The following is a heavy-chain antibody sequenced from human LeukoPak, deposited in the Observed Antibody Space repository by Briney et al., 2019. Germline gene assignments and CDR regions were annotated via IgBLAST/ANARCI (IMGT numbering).Heavy chain of an antibody. CDR1: GYTFTSDG. CDR2: ISAYNGNT. CDR3: ARDYDYVWGSYRSGFDY. V-gene: IGHV1-18*01. D-gene: IGHD3-16*02. Sequence: ASVKVSCKASGYTFTSDGISWVRQAPEQWLEWMGGISAYNGNTNYAQKLQGGVTMTTDTSTSTAYMELRSLRSDDTAVYYCARDYDYVWGSYRSGFDYWGQGTLVTVSS. J-gene: IGHJ4*02.